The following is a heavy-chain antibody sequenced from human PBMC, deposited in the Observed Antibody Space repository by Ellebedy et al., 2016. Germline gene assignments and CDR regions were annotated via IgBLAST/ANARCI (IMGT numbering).Heavy chain of an antibody. V-gene: IGHV1-69*13. CDR3: ARDEGWYYYYGMDV. J-gene: IGHJ6*02. CDR1: GGTFSSYA. D-gene: IGHD6-19*01. CDR2: IIPIFGTA. Sequence: SVQVSCXASGGTFSSYAISWVRQAPGQGLEWMGGIIPIFGTANYAQKFQGRVTITADESTSTAYMELSSLRSEDTAVYYCARDEGWYYYYGMDVWGQGTTVIVSS.